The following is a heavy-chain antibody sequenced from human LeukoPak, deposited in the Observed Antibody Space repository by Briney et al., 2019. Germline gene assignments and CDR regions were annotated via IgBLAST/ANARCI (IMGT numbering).Heavy chain of an antibody. D-gene: IGHD3-22*01. Sequence: SETLSLTCTASGGSIFESTHYWGWIRQAPGKGLEWIGSIFYSGNSFYTPSLKSRVTIFADTSKNQFSLKLTSVTAADTAVYYCVRQASGYYPSYFDPWGQGTLVTVSS. CDR3: VRQASGYYPSYFDP. J-gene: IGHJ5*02. V-gene: IGHV4-39*01. CDR1: GGSIFESTHY. CDR2: IFYSGNS.